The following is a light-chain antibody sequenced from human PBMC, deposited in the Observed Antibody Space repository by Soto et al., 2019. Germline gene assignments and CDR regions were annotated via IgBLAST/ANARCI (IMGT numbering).Light chain of an antibody. CDR1: NSNIGSNT. Sequence: QSVLTQPPSASGTPGQRVTISCSGSNSNIGSNTVNWYQQLPGTAPKLLIYYDNLRPSGVPDRISGSKSGTSASLAIRGLQSDDEADYYCAAWDDSLNGRVFGTGT. V-gene: IGLV1-44*01. CDR2: YDN. CDR3: AAWDDSLNGRV. J-gene: IGLJ1*01.